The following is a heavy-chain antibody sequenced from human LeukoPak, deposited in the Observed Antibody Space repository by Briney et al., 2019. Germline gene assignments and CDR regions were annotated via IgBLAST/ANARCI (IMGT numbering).Heavy chain of an antibody. CDR1: GGSISSYY. CDR2: IYYSGST. J-gene: IGHJ4*02. V-gene: IGHV4-59*01. D-gene: IGHD2-2*02. Sequence: SETLSLTCTVSGGSISSYYWSWIRQPPGKGLEWIGYIYYSGSTSYNPSLKGRVTISVDTSKNQFSLKLSSVTAADTAIYYCARVVGYRLLYGGFYYFDYWGQGTLVTVFS. CDR3: ARVVGYRLLYGGFYYFDY.